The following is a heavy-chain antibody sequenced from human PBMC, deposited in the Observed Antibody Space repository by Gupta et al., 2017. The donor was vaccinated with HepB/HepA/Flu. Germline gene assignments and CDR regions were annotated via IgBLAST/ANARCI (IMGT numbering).Heavy chain of an antibody. J-gene: IGHJ4*02. Sequence: EVQLVESGGGLVQPGGSLRLSCAASGFTFSSYRMNWVRQAPGKGLEWVSHITSSTSTIYYADSVKGRFTISRDNAKNSLYLQMNSLRDEDTAVYYCATGSSENQLGYYFDYWGQGTLVTVSS. D-gene: IGHD2-2*01. CDR2: ITSSTSTI. V-gene: IGHV3-48*02. CDR1: GFTFSSYR. CDR3: ATGSSENQLGYYFDY.